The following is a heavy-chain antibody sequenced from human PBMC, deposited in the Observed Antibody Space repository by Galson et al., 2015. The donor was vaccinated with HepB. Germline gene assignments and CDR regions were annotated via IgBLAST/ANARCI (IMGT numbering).Heavy chain of an antibody. CDR1: GCTFSVYS. V-gene: IGHV3-48*01. D-gene: IGHD4-11*01. J-gene: IGHJ4*02. Sequence: SLRLACAASGCTFSVYSMHWVRQAPGEGLEGVAYISSSSSGGYYADSVKGRFTLSRDNARNSLYLQINSLRAEDTAVYYCTRGQTTSEYWGQGALVTVSS. CDR2: ISSSSSGG. CDR3: TRGQTTSEY.